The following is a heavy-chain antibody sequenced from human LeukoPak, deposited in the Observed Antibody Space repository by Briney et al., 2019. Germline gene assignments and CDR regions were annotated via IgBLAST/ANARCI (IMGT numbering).Heavy chain of an antibody. D-gene: IGHD1-26*01. CDR2: IYSGGST. CDR3: ARLWDHEDYFDY. CDR1: GVTFSSYS. Sequence: GGSLRLSCAASGVTFSSYSMNWVRQAPGKGLEWVSVIYSGGSTYYADSVKGRFTISRDNSKNTLYLQMNSPRAEDTAVYYCARLWDHEDYFDYWGQGTLVTVSS. V-gene: IGHV3-53*01. J-gene: IGHJ4*02.